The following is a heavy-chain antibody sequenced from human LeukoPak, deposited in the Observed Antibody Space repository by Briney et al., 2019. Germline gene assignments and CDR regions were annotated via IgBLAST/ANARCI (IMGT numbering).Heavy chain of an antibody. Sequence: GGSVTVSCKASGYTFTGYYMHWVRQAPGQGLEWMGWINPNSGGTNYAQKFQGRVTMTRDTSISTAYMELSRLRSDDTAVYYCARVTTMVRGVINSPFDYWGQGTLVTVSS. D-gene: IGHD3-10*01. CDR1: GYTFTGYY. V-gene: IGHV1-2*02. CDR2: INPNSGGT. J-gene: IGHJ4*02. CDR3: ARVTTMVRGVINSPFDY.